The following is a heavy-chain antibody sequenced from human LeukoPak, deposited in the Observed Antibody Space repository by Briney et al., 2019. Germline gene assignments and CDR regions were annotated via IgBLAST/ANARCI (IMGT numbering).Heavy chain of an antibody. CDR3: ARLRYSGWSLGYFDY. D-gene: IGHD6-19*01. J-gene: IGHJ4*02. CDR2: INHSGST. V-gene: IGHV4-34*01. Sequence: SETLSLTCAVYGGSFSGYYWSWIRQPPGKGLEWIGEINHSGSTSYNPSLKSRVTISVDTSKNQFSLKLSSVTAADTAVYYCARLRYSGWSLGYFDYWGQGTLVTVSS. CDR1: GGSFSGYY.